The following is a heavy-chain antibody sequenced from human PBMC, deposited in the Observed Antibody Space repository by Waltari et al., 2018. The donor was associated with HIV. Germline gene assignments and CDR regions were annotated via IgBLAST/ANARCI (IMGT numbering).Heavy chain of an antibody. J-gene: IGHJ3*02. CDR2: VNPSSCGT. CDR3: ARPGQKYSTSSPHDAFDI. Sequence: QVQLVQSGAEVKKPGASVKVSCKASGYTFTGYYVNWVRQAPGQGLEWMGWVNPSSCGTNYAQKFQGWVTMTRDTSISTAYMELSRLRSDDTAVYYCARPGQKYSTSSPHDAFDIWGQGTMVTVSS. CDR1: GYTFTGYY. D-gene: IGHD6-6*01. V-gene: IGHV1-2*04.